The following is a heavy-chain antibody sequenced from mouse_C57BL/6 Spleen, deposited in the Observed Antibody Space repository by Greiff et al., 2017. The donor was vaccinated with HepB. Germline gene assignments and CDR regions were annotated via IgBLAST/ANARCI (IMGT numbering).Heavy chain of an antibody. CDR1: GFTFSSYA. J-gene: IGHJ4*01. CDR3: TRGTVVAPGAMDY. CDR2: ISSGGDYI. D-gene: IGHD1-1*01. Sequence: EVQLQESGEGLVKPGGSLKLSCAASGFTFSSYAMSWVRQTPEKRLEWVAYISSGGDYIYYADTVKGRFTISRDNARNTLYLQMSSLKSEDTAMYYCTRGTVVAPGAMDYWGQGTSVTVSS. V-gene: IGHV5-9-1*02.